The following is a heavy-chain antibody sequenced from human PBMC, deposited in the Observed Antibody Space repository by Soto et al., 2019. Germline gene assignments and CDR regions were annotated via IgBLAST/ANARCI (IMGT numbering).Heavy chain of an antibody. CDR2: ISSTGNTI. J-gene: IGHJ4*02. Sequence: EVQLVESGGGLVQPGGSLRLSCAASGFTFSRFSLNWVRQAPGKGLEGVSYISSTGNTIYYADSVKGRFTISRDLAKNSLYLQMNNLRDEDTAVYYCARDKDYSIAYWGQGTLVTVSS. D-gene: IGHD4-4*01. V-gene: IGHV3-48*02. CDR3: ARDKDYSIAY. CDR1: GFTFSRFS.